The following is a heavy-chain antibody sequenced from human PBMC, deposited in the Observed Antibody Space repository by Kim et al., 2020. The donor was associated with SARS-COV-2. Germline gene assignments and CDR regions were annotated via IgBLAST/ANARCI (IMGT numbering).Heavy chain of an antibody. J-gene: IGHJ4*02. Sequence: DSVKVRLTISSDNSKNTLYLQMNSLRAEDTAVYYCAKDTNIVVVVAAIDYWGQGTLVTVSS. D-gene: IGHD2-15*01. V-gene: IGHV3-33*06. CDR3: AKDTNIVVVVAAIDY.